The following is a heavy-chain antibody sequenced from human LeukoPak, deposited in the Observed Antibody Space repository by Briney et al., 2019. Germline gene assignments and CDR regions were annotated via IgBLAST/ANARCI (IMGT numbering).Heavy chain of an antibody. CDR3: ARLTTIVRGAIWASPLPYFDY. Sequence: GASVKVSCKASGGTFSSYAISWVRQAPGQGLEWMGGINPIFGTANYAQKFQGRVTITADESTSTAYMELSSLRSEDTAVYYCARLTTIVRGAIWASPLPYFDYWGQGTLVTVSS. J-gene: IGHJ4*02. CDR1: GGTFSSYA. D-gene: IGHD3-10*01. V-gene: IGHV1-69*13. CDR2: INPIFGTA.